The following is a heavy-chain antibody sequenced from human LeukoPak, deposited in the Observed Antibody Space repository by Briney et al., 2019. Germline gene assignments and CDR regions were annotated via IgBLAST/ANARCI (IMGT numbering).Heavy chain of an antibody. CDR2: ISGSGGST. J-gene: IGHJ4*02. CDR1: GFTFSTYA. CDR3: AGTTVAGND. Sequence: GVLRLSCAASGFTFSTYAMSWVRQAPGKGLEWVSSISGSGGSTFYAGSVKGRFTISRDNAKNSLYLQMNSLIAEDTAVYYCAGTTVAGNDWGQGTLVTVSS. V-gene: IGHV3-23*01. D-gene: IGHD6-19*01.